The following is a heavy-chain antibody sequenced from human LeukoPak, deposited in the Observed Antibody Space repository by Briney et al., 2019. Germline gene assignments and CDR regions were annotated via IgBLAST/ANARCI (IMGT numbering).Heavy chain of an antibody. D-gene: IGHD3-22*01. V-gene: IGHV5-51*01. J-gene: IGHJ4*02. Sequence: GESLKISCQAFGYSFTSSWIGWARQMPGKGLEWMAIINPGDSDTRYSPSFQGQVTISADKSISTAHLQWSSLKASDTAMYYCARRQGRGRNYYDSSAYAHWGQGTLVTVSS. CDR3: ARRQGRGRNYYDSSAYAH. CDR2: INPGDSDT. CDR1: GYSFTSSW.